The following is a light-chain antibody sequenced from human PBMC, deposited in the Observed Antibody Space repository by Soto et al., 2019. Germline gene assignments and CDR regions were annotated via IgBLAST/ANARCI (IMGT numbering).Light chain of an antibody. CDR1: QTISSW. Sequence: DIQMTQSPSTLSGSVGDRVTITCRASQTISSWLAWYQQKPGKAPKLLIYKASTLKSGVPSRFSGSGSGTEFTLTISSLQPDDFATYYCQHSNSYSEAFGQGTKVERK. J-gene: IGKJ1*01. V-gene: IGKV1-5*03. CDR3: QHSNSYSEA. CDR2: KAS.